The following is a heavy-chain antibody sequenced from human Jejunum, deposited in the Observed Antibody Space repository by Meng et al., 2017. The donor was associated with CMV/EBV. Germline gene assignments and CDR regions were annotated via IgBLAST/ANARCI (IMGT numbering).Heavy chain of an antibody. CDR2: IYWDDDK. Sequence: QTTWEASGSPLRKPPQTPTLTCTFSGFSLSTSEVGVGWTRQPPGKALEWLAVIYWDDDKRYSPSLKSRLTITKDTSKNQVVLTLTNMDPVDTATYYCALFTRSWFDPWGQGTLVTVSS. J-gene: IGHJ5*02. V-gene: IGHV2-5*02. CDR3: ALFTRSWFDP. D-gene: IGHD2-2*01. CDR1: GFSLSTSEVG.